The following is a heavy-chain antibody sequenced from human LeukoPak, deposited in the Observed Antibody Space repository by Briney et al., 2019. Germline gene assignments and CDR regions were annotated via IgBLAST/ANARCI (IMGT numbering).Heavy chain of an antibody. CDR2: IYSSGNT. CDR1: GGSISNYY. CDR3: ARVRADAFDI. V-gene: IGHV4-4*07. Sequence: SETLSLTCTVSGGSISNYYWSWIRQPAGKGLEWIGRIYSSGNTKYNPSLKSRVTMSVDTSKNQFSLKLSSVTAADTAVYYCARVRADAFDIWGQGTMVTVSS. J-gene: IGHJ3*02.